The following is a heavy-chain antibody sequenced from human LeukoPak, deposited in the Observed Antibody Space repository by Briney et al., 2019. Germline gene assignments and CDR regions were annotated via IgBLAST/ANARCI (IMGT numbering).Heavy chain of an antibody. V-gene: IGHV4-61*08. Sequence: ALSLTCTVSGGSISSGDYYWSWIRQPPGKGLEWIGYIYYSGSTNYNPSLKSRVTISVDTSKNQFSLKLSSVTAADTAVYYCARDMKVYGSGSYYRYYYYGMDVWGKGTTVTVSS. CDR3: ARDMKVYGSGSYYRYYYYGMDV. CDR1: GGSISSGDYY. J-gene: IGHJ6*04. CDR2: IYYSGST. D-gene: IGHD3-10*01.